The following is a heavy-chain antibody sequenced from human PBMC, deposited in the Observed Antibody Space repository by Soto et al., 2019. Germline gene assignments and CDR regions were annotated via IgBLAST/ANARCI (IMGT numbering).Heavy chain of an antibody. V-gene: IGHV3-30-3*01. CDR3: ARDVSRGYSYVEVYYYYGMDV. Sequence: GGSLRLSCAASGFTFSSYAMHWVRQAPGKGLEWVAVLSYDGSNKYYADSVKGRFSISRDNSKSTLYLQVNSLRAEDTAVYYCARDVSRGYSYVEVYYYYGMDVWGQGTTVTVSS. CDR2: LSYDGSNK. CDR1: GFTFSSYA. J-gene: IGHJ6*02. D-gene: IGHD5-18*01.